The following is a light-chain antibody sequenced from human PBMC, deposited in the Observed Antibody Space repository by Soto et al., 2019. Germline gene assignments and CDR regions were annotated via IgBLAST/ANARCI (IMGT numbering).Light chain of an antibody. CDR2: GAS. J-gene: IGKJ2*01. CDR1: QSVSSRN. CDR3: LRYGDSPPAYT. Sequence: EIVLTQSPGTLSLSPGERATLSCRASQSVSSRNLAWYRQKPGQAPSLLIYGASNRATGIPDRLSGSGSGTDFTLTISRLEPEDFAVYYCLRYGDSPPAYTFGQGTKLEIK. V-gene: IGKV3-20*01.